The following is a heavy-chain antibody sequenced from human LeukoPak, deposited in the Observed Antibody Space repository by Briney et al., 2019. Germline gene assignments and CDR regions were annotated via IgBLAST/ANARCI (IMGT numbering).Heavy chain of an antibody. CDR2: IYYSGST. D-gene: IGHD3-22*01. J-gene: IGHJ3*02. CDR3: ARGTVYYYDSSGYRPDAFDI. V-gene: IGHV4-39*01. CDR1: GGSISSSSYY. Sequence: PSKTLSLTCTVSGGSISSSSYYWGWIRQSPGKGLEWIGSIYYSGSTYYNPSLKSRVTISVDTSKNQFSLKLSSVTAADTAVYYCARGTVYYYDSSGYRPDAFDIWGQGTMVTVSS.